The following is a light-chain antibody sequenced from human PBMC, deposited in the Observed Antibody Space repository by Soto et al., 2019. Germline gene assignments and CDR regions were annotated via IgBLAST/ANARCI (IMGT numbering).Light chain of an antibody. J-gene: IGLJ1*01. V-gene: IGLV1-44*01. CDR2: NNN. Sequence: QAVVTQPPSASGTPGQRVTISCSGSSSNIGSNTVNWYQQIPGTAPKLLIYNNNQRPSGVPDRFSGSKSGTSASLAISGLQSEDEADYYCAAWDDSLNGLVFGTGTKVTVL. CDR1: SSNIGSNT. CDR3: AAWDDSLNGLV.